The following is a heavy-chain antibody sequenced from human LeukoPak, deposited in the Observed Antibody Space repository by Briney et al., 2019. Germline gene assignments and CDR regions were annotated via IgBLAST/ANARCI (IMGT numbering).Heavy chain of an antibody. V-gene: IGHV4-34*01. CDR3: ASTTMGTYYFDY. CDR2: INHSGST. J-gene: IGHJ4*02. CDR1: GGSFSGYY. Sequence: SETLSLTCAVYGGSFSGYYWSWVRQPPGKGLEWLGEINHSGSTNYNPSLKSRVTISVDTSKNPFSLKLSSVTAADTAVYYCASTTMGTYYFDYWGRGTLVTVSS. D-gene: IGHD5-18*01.